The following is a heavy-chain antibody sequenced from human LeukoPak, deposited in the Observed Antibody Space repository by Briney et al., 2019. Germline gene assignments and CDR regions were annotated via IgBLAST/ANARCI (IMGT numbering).Heavy chain of an antibody. CDR2: IYYSGST. CDR3: AGIIAAAGAVFGP. V-gene: IGHV4-59*01. CDR1: GGSISSYY. D-gene: IGHD6-13*01. Sequence: SETLSLTCTVSGGSISSYYWSWIRQPPGKGLEWIGYIYYSGSTNYNPSLKSRVTISVDTSKNQFSLKLSSVTAADTAVYYCAGIIAAAGAVFGPWGQGTLVTVSS. J-gene: IGHJ5*02.